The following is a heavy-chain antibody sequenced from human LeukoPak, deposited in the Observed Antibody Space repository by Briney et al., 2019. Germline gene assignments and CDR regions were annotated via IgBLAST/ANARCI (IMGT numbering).Heavy chain of an antibody. D-gene: IGHD3-10*01. CDR1: GFTFSSYG. V-gene: IGHV3-30*18. CDR2: ISYDGSNK. CDR3: AKDYYGSGRRTDY. Sequence: GRSLRLSRAASGFTFSSYGMHWVRQAPGKGLEWVAVISYDGSNKYYADSVKGRFTISRDNSKNTLYLQMNSLRAEDTAVYYCAKDYYGSGRRTDYWGQGTLVTVSS. J-gene: IGHJ4*02.